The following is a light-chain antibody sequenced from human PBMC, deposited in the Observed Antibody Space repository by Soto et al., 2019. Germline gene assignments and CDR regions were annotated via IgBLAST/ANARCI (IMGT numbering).Light chain of an antibody. V-gene: IGLV1-51*01. CDR2: DNN. CDR1: SSNIGNNS. J-gene: IGLJ2*01. CDR3: GTWDSSLSAGV. Sequence: QSVLTQPPSVSAAPGQKVTISCSGGSSNIGNNSVSWYHQLPGTAPKLLIYDNNKRPSGIPDRFSGSKSGTSATLGITGLQTGDEADYYCGTWDSSLSAGVFGGGTKLTVL.